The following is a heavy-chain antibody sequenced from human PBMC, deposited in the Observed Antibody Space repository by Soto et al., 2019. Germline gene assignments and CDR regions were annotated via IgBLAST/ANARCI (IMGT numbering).Heavy chain of an antibody. J-gene: IGHJ4*02. D-gene: IGHD1-1*01. CDR2: IIPSGGST. Sequence: ASVKVSCKASGYTFTNYYMHWVRQAPGQGLEWIGRIIPSGGSTHYAQKFQDRVIMTRDTSTNTVYMELNSLRSEDSAVYYCARGGPELAKIGSFDYWGQGTLVTVSS. CDR3: ARGGPELAKIGSFDY. V-gene: IGHV1-46*01. CDR1: GYTFTNYY.